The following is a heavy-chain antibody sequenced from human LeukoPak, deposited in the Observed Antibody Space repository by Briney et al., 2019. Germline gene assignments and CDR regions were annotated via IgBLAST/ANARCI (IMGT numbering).Heavy chain of an antibody. CDR2: IYHSGST. CDR1: GGSFSGYY. V-gene: IGHV4-34*01. Sequence: SETLSLTCSVYGGSFSGYYWSWIRQSPGRGLEWIGEIYHSGSTNSNPSLKSRVTISVQTSKNQFSLKLSSVTAADAAVYYCARGADSSGYYSIFYFDYWGQGTLVTVSS. D-gene: IGHD3-22*01. CDR3: ARGADSSGYYSIFYFDY. J-gene: IGHJ4*02.